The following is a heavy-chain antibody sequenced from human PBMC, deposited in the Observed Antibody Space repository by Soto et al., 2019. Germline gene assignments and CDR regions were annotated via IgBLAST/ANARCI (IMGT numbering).Heavy chain of an antibody. V-gene: IGHV4-39*01. CDR2: IYYSGRT. CDR1: GGSIISTTYY. CDR3: ASRGLNGDPFEH. D-gene: IGHD4-17*01. J-gene: IGHJ4*02. Sequence: PSETLSLTCTVSGGSIISTTYYWGWIRQPPGKGLEWIGSIYYSGRTYYNPSLKSRVTISVDTYKNQFSLKLSSVTATDPAVYYCASRGLNGDPFEHWGPGTLVTVSS.